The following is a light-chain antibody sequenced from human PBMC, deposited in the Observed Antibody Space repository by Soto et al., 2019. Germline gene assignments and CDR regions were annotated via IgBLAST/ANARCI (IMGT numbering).Light chain of an antibody. CDR3: QQYNNWLWT. Sequence: ETVMSQSPATLSVSPGGRATLSCRASQSISDTLAWYQQKPGQAPRLLIHGASTRATGFPARFSGSGSGTDFTLTISSLQSEDIAIYYCQQYNNWLWTFGQGTKVEIK. CDR2: GAS. J-gene: IGKJ1*01. V-gene: IGKV3-15*01. CDR1: QSISDT.